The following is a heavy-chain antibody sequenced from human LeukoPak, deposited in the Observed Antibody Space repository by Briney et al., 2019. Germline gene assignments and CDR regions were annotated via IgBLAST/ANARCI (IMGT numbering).Heavy chain of an antibody. J-gene: IGHJ4*02. Sequence: ASVKVSCKASGYTFTGYYMHWVRQAPGQGLEWMGRISPNSGGTNYAQKFQGRVTMTRDTSISTAYMELSRLRSDDTAVYYCARVRITIFGVVTALDYWGQGTLVTVSS. D-gene: IGHD3-3*01. V-gene: IGHV1-2*06. CDR1: GYTFTGYY. CDR2: ISPNSGGT. CDR3: ARVRITIFGVVTALDY.